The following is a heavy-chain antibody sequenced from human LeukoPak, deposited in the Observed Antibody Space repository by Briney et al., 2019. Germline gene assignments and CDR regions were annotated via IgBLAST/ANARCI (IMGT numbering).Heavy chain of an antibody. CDR3: AKEIYGDSTGGRFQH. J-gene: IGHJ1*01. CDR2: ISGSGDST. Sequence: GGSLRLSCAASGFTFSNYAMRWVRQAPGKGLKWVSGISGSGDSTYYADSVKGRFTISRDNSKNTLYLQMNSLRAEDTAVYYCAKEIYGDSTGGRFQHWGQGTLVTVSS. V-gene: IGHV3-23*01. D-gene: IGHD4-17*01. CDR1: GFTFSNYA.